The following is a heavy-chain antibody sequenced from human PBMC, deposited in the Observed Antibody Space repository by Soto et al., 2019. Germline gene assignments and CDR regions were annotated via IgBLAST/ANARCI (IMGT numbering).Heavy chain of an antibody. J-gene: IGHJ6*02. V-gene: IGHV3-30-3*01. D-gene: IGHD1-26*01. CDR3: ARDVESGSSQYYYYYYGMDV. CDR1: GFTFSSYA. CDR2: ISYDGSNK. Sequence: GGSLRLSCAASGFTFSSYATHWVRQAPGKGLEWVAVISYDGSNKYYADSVKGRFTISRDNSKNTLYLQMNSLRAEDTAVYYCARDVESGSSQYYYYYYGMDVWGQGTTVTV.